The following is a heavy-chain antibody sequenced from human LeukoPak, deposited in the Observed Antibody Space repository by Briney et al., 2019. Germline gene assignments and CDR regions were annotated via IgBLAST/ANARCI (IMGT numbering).Heavy chain of an antibody. CDR3: ATASRGGDYDWHYYYYMDV. Sequence: ASVKVSCKVSGYTLTELSMHWVRQAPGKGLEWMGGFDPEDGETIYAQKFQGRVTMTEDTSTDTAYMELSSLRSEDTAVYYCATASRGGDYDWHYYYYMDVWGKGTTVTISS. J-gene: IGHJ6*03. D-gene: IGHD4-17*01. CDR1: GYTLTELS. CDR2: FDPEDGET. V-gene: IGHV1-24*01.